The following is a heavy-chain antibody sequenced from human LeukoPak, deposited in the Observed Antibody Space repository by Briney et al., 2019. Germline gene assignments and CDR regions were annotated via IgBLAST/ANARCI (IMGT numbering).Heavy chain of an antibody. CDR2: ISSSGSTI. J-gene: IGHJ4*02. CDR1: GFTFSSYE. D-gene: IGHD3-3*01. V-gene: IGHV3-48*03. CDR3: ARAPYDFWSASYSYYFDY. Sequence: GGSLRLSCAASGFTFSSYEMNWVRQAPGKGLEWVSYISSSGSTIYYADSVKGRFTISRDNAKNSLYLQMNSLRAEDTAVFYCARAPYDFWSASYSYYFDYWGQGTLVTVSS.